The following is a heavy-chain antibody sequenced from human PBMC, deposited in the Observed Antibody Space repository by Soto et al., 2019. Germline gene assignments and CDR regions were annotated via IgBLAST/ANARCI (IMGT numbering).Heavy chain of an antibody. CDR3: ARDSGYGSGASVNHYLDY. D-gene: IGHD3-10*01. V-gene: IGHV4-31*03. CDR2: IYYSGRT. CDR1: GGSISNGGYY. Sequence: PSETLSLTCTVSGGSISNGGYYWNWIRQHPGKGLEWIGYIYYSGRTFYNPSLKGRLSMSVDTSKNQFSLKLSSVTAEDTAVYYCARDSGYGSGASVNHYLDYWGHGTLVTVSS. J-gene: IGHJ4*01.